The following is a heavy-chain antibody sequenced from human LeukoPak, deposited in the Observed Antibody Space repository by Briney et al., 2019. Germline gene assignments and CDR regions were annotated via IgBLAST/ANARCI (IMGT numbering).Heavy chain of an antibody. D-gene: IGHD3-3*01. CDR1: GYTFTSYD. V-gene: IGHV1-8*01. Sequence: ASVNVSCKASGYTFTSYDINWVRQATGQGLEWMGWMNPNSGNTGYAQRFQGRVTMTRNTSISTAYMELSSLRSEDTAVYYCARITIFGVDPIIPFDYWGQGTLVTVSS. CDR2: MNPNSGNT. CDR3: ARITIFGVDPIIPFDY. J-gene: IGHJ4*02.